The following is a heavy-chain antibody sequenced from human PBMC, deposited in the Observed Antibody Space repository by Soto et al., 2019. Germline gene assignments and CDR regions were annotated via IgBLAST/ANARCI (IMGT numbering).Heavy chain of an antibody. V-gene: IGHV3-23*01. CDR2: ISGGGGSA. J-gene: IGHJ4*02. Sequence: GGSLRLSCAASGFTFSSYAMNWVRQAPGKGLEWVSSISGGGGSAYYADSVKGRFTISRDNSKNTLYLQLNSLRAEDTSVYYCAKEGGLSGSYYISSSYYFDYWGQGTLVPVSS. CDR1: GFTFSSYA. D-gene: IGHD1-26*01. CDR3: AKEGGLSGSYYISSSYYFDY.